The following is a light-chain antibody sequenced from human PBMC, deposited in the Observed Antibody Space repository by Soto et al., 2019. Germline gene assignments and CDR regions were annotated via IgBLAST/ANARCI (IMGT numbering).Light chain of an antibody. CDR3: SSYAGSNDFVV. CDR1: SSDVGGYNY. Sequence: QSALNQPPSASGSPGQSVTISCTGTSSDVGGYNYVSWYQQHPGKAPKLMVSDVTKRPPGVPDRSSGSKSGNTASLTVSGFQAEDEAAQYCSSYAGSNDFVVFGGGTKLTVL. J-gene: IGLJ2*01. V-gene: IGLV2-8*01. CDR2: DVT.